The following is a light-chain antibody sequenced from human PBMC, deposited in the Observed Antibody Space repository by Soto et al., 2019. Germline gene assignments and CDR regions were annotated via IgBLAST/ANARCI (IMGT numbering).Light chain of an antibody. CDR1: QSISSY. V-gene: IGKV1-39*01. Sequence: DIQMTQSPSSLSASVGDRVTITCRASQSISSYLNWYQQKPGKAPKLLIYAASSLQSGVPSRFSGSGSGTEFTLTISSLQPDDFATYYCQQYNSYSYTVGQGTKVDSK. J-gene: IGKJ2*01. CDR2: AAS. CDR3: QQYNSYSYT.